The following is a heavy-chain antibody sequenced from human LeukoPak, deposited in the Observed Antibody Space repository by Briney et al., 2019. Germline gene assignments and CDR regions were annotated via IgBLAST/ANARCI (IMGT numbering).Heavy chain of an antibody. J-gene: IGHJ4*02. CDR2: IYYSGST. Sequence: SETLSLTCTVSGGSISSYYWSWIRQPPGKGLEWIGYIYYSGSTYYNPSLKSRVTISVDTSKNQFSLKLSSVTAADTAVYYCARSTTVKVDYWGQGTLVTVSS. D-gene: IGHD4-11*01. CDR3: ARSTTVKVDY. V-gene: IGHV4-59*08. CDR1: GGSISSYY.